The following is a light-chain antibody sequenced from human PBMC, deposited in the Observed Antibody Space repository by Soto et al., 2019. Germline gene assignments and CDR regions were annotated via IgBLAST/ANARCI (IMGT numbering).Light chain of an antibody. CDR2: GAS. J-gene: IGKJ3*01. V-gene: IGKV3-20*01. Sequence: EVVLTQSPGTLSLSPGERATLSCRASQSVRSYLAWYQQTPGQAPRLLIYGASNRATGIPDRFSGSGSGTDFTLTISRLEPEDFALYHCQQYGDSFSFGPGTKVDI. CDR3: QQYGDSFS. CDR1: QSVRSY.